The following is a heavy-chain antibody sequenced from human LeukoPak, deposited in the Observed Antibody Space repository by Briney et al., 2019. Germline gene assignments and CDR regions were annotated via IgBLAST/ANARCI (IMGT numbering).Heavy chain of an antibody. CDR1: GGTFSSYA. J-gene: IGHJ5*02. Sequence: SVKVSCKASGGTFSSYAISWVRQAPGQGLEWMGRIIPILGIANYAQKFQGRVTITADKSTSTAYMELSSLRSEDTAVYYCARDPYYYDSRGGFDPWGQGTLVTVSS. CDR2: IIPILGIA. D-gene: IGHD3-22*01. CDR3: ARDPYYYDSRGGFDP. V-gene: IGHV1-69*04.